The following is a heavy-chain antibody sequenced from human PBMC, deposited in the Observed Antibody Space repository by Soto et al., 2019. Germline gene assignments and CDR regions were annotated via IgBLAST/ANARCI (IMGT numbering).Heavy chain of an antibody. V-gene: IGHV3-23*01. J-gene: IGHJ4*02. D-gene: IGHD5-12*01. CDR3: AKLDVVATVEGGFDY. CDR2: ISSGDSNT. CDR1: GFTFSSYA. Sequence: EVPLLESGGGLVQPGGSLRLSCAASGFTFSSYAMSWVRQAPGKGLEWVSTISSGDSNTYYADSVKGRFTISRDNSKNTLYLQLNSLRAEDTAVYYCAKLDVVATVEGGFDYWGQGTLVTVPS.